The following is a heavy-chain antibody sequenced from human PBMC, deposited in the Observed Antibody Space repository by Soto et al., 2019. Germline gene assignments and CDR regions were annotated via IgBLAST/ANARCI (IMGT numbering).Heavy chain of an antibody. Sequence: QVQLVESGGGVVQPGRSTRLSCAASGFTFSSYGMHWVRQAPGKGLEWVALIWYDGSNKYYADSVKGRFTISRDNSKNTLYLQMNSLRAEDTAVYYCATKDSNWTPPFDIWGQGTMVTVSS. CDR1: GFTFSSYG. CDR3: ATKDSNWTPPFDI. V-gene: IGHV3-33*08. D-gene: IGHD1-20*01. J-gene: IGHJ3*02. CDR2: IWYDGSNK.